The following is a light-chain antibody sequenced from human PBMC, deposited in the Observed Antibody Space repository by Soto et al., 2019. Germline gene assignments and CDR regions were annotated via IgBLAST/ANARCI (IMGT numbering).Light chain of an antibody. V-gene: IGKV3D-20*02. CDR2: GAS. CDR1: QSIATSQ. CDR3: QHRTNWPPYT. J-gene: IGKJ2*01. Sequence: EIVLTQSPGTLSLSPGERATLFCRASQSIATSQLAWYQQKPGQAPRLLIGASTRATGIPDRFSDSGSGTDFTLTISRLEPEDFAVYYCQHRTNWPPYTFGQGTKLEI.